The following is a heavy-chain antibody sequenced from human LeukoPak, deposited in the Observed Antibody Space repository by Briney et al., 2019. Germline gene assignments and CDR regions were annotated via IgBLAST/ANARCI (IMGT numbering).Heavy chain of an antibody. D-gene: IGHD3-3*01. CDR3: AGLYYDFPDAFDI. CDR2: INPNSGGT. J-gene: IGHJ3*02. CDR1: GYTFTGYY. V-gene: IGHV1-2*06. Sequence: GASVKVSCKASGYTFTGYYMHWVRQAPGQGLEWMGRINPNSGGTNYAQKFQGRVTMTRDTSISTAYMELSRLRSDDTAVYYCAGLYYDFPDAFDIWGQGTMVTVSS.